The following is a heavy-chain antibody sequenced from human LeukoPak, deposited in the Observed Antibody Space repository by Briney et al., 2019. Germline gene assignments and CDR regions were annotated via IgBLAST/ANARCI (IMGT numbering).Heavy chain of an antibody. CDR3: KSGGAAPGSFDY. D-gene: IGHD1-1*01. CDR2: IKYDGNEE. Sequence: PGGSLRLSCAASRFTFSSYWMSWMRQAPGKGLEWVANIKYDGNEEYYVDSVKGRFTISRDNAKNSLYLQLNSLRVEDTAVYYCKSGGAAPGSFDYWGQGTLVTVSP. J-gene: IGHJ4*02. CDR1: RFTFSSYW. V-gene: IGHV3-7*01.